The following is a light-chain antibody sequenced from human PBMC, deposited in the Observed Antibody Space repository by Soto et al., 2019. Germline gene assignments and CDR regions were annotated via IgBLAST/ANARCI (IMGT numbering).Light chain of an antibody. CDR3: QQYDSLPPT. V-gene: IGKV1-33*01. CDR2: DAS. J-gene: IGKJ1*01. Sequence: DIQMTQSPSSLATSVGDRVTITCQASQGVSNYLNWYQQKPGKAPKLLIYDASNLERGVPSRFSGSGSGTVFTFTISSLQPEDIATYYCQQYDSLPPTFGQGTKVELK. CDR1: QGVSNY.